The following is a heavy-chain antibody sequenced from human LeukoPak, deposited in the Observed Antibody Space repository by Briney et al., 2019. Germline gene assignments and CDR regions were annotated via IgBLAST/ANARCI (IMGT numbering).Heavy chain of an antibody. CDR1: GFTFSSYG. D-gene: IGHD3-22*01. Sequence: GGSLRLSCAASGFTFSSYGMHWVRQAPGKGLEWVAFIRYDGSNKYYADSVKGRFTISRDNSKNTLYLQMNSLRAEDTAVYYRAKDSSRVVTVPWYYFDYWGQGTLVTVSS. V-gene: IGHV3-30*02. CDR2: IRYDGSNK. J-gene: IGHJ4*02. CDR3: AKDSSRVVTVPWYYFDY.